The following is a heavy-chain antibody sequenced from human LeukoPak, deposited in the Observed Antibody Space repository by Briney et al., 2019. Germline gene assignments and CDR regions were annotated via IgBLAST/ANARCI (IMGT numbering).Heavy chain of an antibody. J-gene: IGHJ4*02. CDR1: GYTFTAYY. CDR2: INPNSGGT. Sequence: ASVKVSCKASGYTFTAYYMHWVRQAPGQGLVWLGWINPNSGGTNYAQKFQGRVTMTRDTSITTAYMELSRLSSDDTAVYYCASSVSSRWAIIDYWGQGTLVTVSP. CDR3: ASSVSSRWAIIDY. D-gene: IGHD6-13*01. V-gene: IGHV1-2*02.